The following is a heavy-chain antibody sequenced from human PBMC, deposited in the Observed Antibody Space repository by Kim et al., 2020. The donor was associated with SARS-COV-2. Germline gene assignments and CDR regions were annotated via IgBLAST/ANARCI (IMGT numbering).Heavy chain of an antibody. Sequence: GGSLRLSCAASGFTFSSYGMHWVRQAPGKGLEWVAVIWYDGSNKYYADSVKGRFTISRDNSKNTLYLQMNSLRAEDTAVYYCAKTYYYGSGARGAFDIWGQGTMVTVSS. D-gene: IGHD3-10*01. V-gene: IGHV3-33*06. CDR3: AKTYYYGSGARGAFDI. CDR1: GFTFSSYG. CDR2: IWYDGSNK. J-gene: IGHJ3*02.